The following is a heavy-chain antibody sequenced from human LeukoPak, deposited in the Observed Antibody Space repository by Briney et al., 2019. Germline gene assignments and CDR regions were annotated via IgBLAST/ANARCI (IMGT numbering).Heavy chain of an antibody. J-gene: IGHJ6*03. D-gene: IGHD2-2*01. V-gene: IGHV3-21*01. CDR1: GFTFSSYS. CDR3: ARRGYCSSTSCYPDQTYYYYYMDV. CDR2: ISSSSSYI. Sequence: GGSLRLSCAASGFTFSSYSMNWVRQAPGKGLEWVSSISSSSSYIYYADSVKGRFTISRDNAKNSLYLQMNSLRAEDTAVYYCARRGYCSSTSCYPDQTYYYYYMDVWGKGTTVTVSS.